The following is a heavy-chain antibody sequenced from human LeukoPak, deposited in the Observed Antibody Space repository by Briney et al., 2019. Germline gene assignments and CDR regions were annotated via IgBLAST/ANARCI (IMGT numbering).Heavy chain of an antibody. CDR2: ISYDGSNK. D-gene: IGHD6-13*01. J-gene: IGHJ5*02. CDR3: AKEGAAAGFNWFDP. Sequence: PGRSLRLSCAASGFTFSSYAMHWVRQAPGKGLEWVAVISYDGSNKYYADSVKGRFTISRDNSENTLYLQMNSLRAEDTAVYYCAKEGAAAGFNWFDPWGQGTQVTVSS. CDR1: GFTFSSYA. V-gene: IGHV3-30-3*01.